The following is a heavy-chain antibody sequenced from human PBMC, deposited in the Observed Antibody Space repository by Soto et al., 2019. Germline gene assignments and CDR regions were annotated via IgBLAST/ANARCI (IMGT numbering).Heavy chain of an antibody. J-gene: IGHJ4*02. CDR3: ARDRRGSYGLYGGTDFDY. Sequence: GGSLRLSCAASGFTFSSYAMHWVRQAPGKGLEWVAVISYDGSNKYYADSVKGRFTISRDNSKNTLYLQMNSLRAEDTAVYYCARDRRGSYGLYGGTDFDYWGQGTLVTVSS. CDR2: ISYDGSNK. V-gene: IGHV3-30-3*01. CDR1: GFTFSSYA. D-gene: IGHD5-18*01.